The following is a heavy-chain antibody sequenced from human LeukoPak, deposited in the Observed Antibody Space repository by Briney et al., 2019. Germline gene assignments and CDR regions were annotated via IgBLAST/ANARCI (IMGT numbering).Heavy chain of an antibody. CDR2: IGTAGDT. CDR3: ARGGLLSDAFDI. D-gene: IGHD2-15*01. V-gene: IGHV3-13*01. Sequence: HPGGSLRLSCAASGFTFSSYDMHWVRQATGKGLEWVSAIGTAGDTYYPGSVKGRFTISRENAKNSLYLQMNSLRAEDTAVYYCARGGLLSDAFDIWGQGTMVTVSS. CDR1: GFTFSSYD. J-gene: IGHJ3*02.